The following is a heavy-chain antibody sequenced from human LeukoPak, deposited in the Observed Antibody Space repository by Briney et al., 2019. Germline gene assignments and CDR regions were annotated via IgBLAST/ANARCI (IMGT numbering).Heavy chain of an antibody. CDR3: ARDLGDSSGYYYGYYYYYGMDV. Sequence: SETLSLTCTVSGGSISSYYWSWIRQPPGKGLEWIGYIYYSGSTNYNPSLKSRVTISVGTSKNQFSLKLSSVTAADTAVYYCARDLGDSSGYYYGYYYYYGMDVWGQGTTVTVSS. CDR1: GGSISSYY. J-gene: IGHJ6*02. D-gene: IGHD3-22*01. V-gene: IGHV4-59*01. CDR2: IYYSGST.